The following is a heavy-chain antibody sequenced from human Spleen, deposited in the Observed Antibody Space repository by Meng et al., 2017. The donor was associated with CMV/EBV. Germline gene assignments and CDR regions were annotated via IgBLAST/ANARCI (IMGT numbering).Heavy chain of an antibody. CDR2: ISAYNGNT. J-gene: IGHJ6*02. D-gene: IGHD3-3*01. Sequence: ASVKVSCKASGYTFTSYGISWVRQAPGQGLEWMGWISAYNGNTNYAQKLQGRVTMTTDTSTSTAYMELSSLRSEDTAVYYCAAVPDDFWYGMDVWGQGTTVTVSS. CDR3: AAVPDDFWYGMDV. CDR1: GYTFTSYG. V-gene: IGHV1-18*01.